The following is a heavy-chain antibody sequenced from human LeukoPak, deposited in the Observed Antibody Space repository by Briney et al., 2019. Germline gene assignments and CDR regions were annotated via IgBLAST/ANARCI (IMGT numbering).Heavy chain of an antibody. CDR3: AKVVDGDLRDAFDI. J-gene: IGHJ3*02. Sequence: GGSLRLSCAASGFTFSDYSMNWVRQAPGKGLEWVSYISSSSSSIYYADSVKGRFTISRDNAKNSLYLQMNSLRDEDTAVYYCAKVVDGDLRDAFDIWGQGTMVTVSS. CDR2: ISSSSSSI. D-gene: IGHD4-17*01. CDR1: GFTFSDYS. V-gene: IGHV3-48*02.